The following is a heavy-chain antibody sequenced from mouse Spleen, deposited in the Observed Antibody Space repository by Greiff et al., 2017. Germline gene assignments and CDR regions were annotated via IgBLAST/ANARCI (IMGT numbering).Heavy chain of an antibody. Sequence: EVQLQESGAELVKPGASVKLSCTASGFTITDYYMHWVKQRPEQGLEWIGRIDPEDGDTKYAPKFQGKATLTADKSSNTAYLQLSSLTSEDTAVYYSARDWALTWFDYWGQGTTLTVSS. CDR2: IDPEDGDT. CDR3: ARDWALTWFDY. J-gene: IGHJ2*01. V-gene: IGHV14-2*01. D-gene: IGHD1-1*01. CDR1: GFTITDYY.